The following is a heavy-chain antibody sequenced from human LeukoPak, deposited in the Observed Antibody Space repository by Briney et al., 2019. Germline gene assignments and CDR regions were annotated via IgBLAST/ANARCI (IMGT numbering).Heavy chain of an antibody. Sequence: GGSLRLSCAASGFTFSSYEMDWVRQAPGKGLEWVSYISSSGSAIYYADSVKGRFTISRDNAKNSLYLQLNSLRAEDTAVYYCARESQDSVGMDVWGQGTTVTVSS. J-gene: IGHJ6*02. V-gene: IGHV3-48*03. CDR2: ISSSGSAI. CDR1: GFTFSSYE. CDR3: ARESQDSVGMDV.